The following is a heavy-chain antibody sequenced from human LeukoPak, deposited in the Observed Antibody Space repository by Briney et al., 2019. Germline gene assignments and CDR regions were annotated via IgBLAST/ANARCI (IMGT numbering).Heavy chain of an antibody. J-gene: IGHJ4*02. CDR3: AKSYFSSRVLGGPSDY. D-gene: IGHD3-10*01. CDR2: ISRNSGSI. V-gene: IGHV3-9*03. Sequence: GGSLRLSCAASGFTFDDYAMHWVRQAPGKGLEWVSGISRNSGSIGYADSVKGRFTISRDNAKNSLYLQMNSLRAEDMALYYCAKSYFSSRVLGGPSDYWGQGTLVTVSS. CDR1: GFTFDDYA.